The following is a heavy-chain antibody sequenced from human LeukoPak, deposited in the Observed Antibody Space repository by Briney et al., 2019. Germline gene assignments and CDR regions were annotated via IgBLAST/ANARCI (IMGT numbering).Heavy chain of an antibody. CDR1: GFTFSTYA. Sequence: GSLRLSCAASGFTFSTYAMNWVRQTPGKGLEWIGEIHYSGNPMYNPSLESRVTMSVDTSKNQFSLKVTSVTAADTAVYYCARGRRQLWLTYYFDYWGQGTLVTVSS. J-gene: IGHJ4*02. CDR3: ARGRRQLWLTYYFDY. CDR2: IHYSGNP. D-gene: IGHD1-1*01. V-gene: IGHV4-34*01.